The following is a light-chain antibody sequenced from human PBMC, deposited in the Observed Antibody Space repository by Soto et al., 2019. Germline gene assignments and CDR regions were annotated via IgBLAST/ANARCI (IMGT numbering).Light chain of an antibody. CDR3: QQYNSYSPT. V-gene: IGKV1-5*01. CDR1: QTISGW. J-gene: IGKJ1*01. Sequence: DIQMTQSPSTLSASVGDRVTITCRASQTISGWLAWYQQKPGIAPKLLIYDASSLESGVPSRFSGSVSGTEFTLTISSLQPDDFATYYCQQYNSYSPTFGQGTKVEIK. CDR2: DAS.